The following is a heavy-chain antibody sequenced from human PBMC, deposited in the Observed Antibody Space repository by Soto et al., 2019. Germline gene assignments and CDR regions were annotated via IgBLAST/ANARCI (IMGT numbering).Heavy chain of an antibody. J-gene: IGHJ4*02. V-gene: IGHV4-59*01. CDR2: IYYMGRT. CDR1: SISTYY. D-gene: IGHD1-26*01. CDR3: ARDAVGATHFDY. Sequence: SAPPSLTCTVHSISTYYSNWIRQPPGKGLEWIGYIYYMGRTNYNASLKSRVTMSIDTSKSQFSLKLSSVTAADTAIYYCARDAVGATHFDYWGQGAPVTVS.